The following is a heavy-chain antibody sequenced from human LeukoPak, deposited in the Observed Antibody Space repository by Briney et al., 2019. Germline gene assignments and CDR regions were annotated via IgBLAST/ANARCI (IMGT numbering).Heavy chain of an antibody. D-gene: IGHD1-26*01. V-gene: IGHV3-21*01. CDR2: ISSISSYI. CDR3: ARDPSGTYYPRVSGALDI. J-gene: IGHJ3*02. Sequence: GGSLRLSCAASGFTFSSYSMNWVRQAPGKGLEWVSSISSISSYIYYADSVKGRFTVSRDNAKISLYLQMDSLRAEDTAVYYCARDPSGTYYPRVSGALDIWGQGTMVTVSS. CDR1: GFTFSSYS.